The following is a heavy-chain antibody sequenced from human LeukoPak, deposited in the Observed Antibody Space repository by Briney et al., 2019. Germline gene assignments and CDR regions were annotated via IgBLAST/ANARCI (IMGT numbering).Heavy chain of an antibody. CDR2: VYYSGST. J-gene: IGHJ4*02. Sequence: KPSETLSLTCTVSGGSLSTYFWSWIRQPPGKGLEWIGYVYYSGSTNYNPSLKSRVNILVDTSKNQFSLKLTSVTAADPAVYYCARSALDTSGTYYHPQPFEYWGQGTLVIVSS. V-gene: IGHV4-59*01. CDR1: GGSLSTYF. CDR3: ARSALDTSGTYYHPQPFEY. D-gene: IGHD3-10*01.